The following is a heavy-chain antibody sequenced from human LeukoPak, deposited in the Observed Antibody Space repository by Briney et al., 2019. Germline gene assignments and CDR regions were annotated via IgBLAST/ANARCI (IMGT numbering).Heavy chain of an antibody. CDR2: ISGSGGST. D-gene: IGHD2-2*01. CDR1: GFTFSSYS. J-gene: IGHJ5*01. V-gene: IGHV3-23*01. Sequence: GGSLRLSCAASGFTFSSYSMNWVRQAPGKGLEWVSGISGSGGSTYYADSVKGRFTISRDNAKNTLYLQMNSLRAEDTAVYYCAKDRHAPGRYCSSTSCFPFDSWGQGTLVTVSS. CDR3: AKDRHAPGRYCSSTSCFPFDS.